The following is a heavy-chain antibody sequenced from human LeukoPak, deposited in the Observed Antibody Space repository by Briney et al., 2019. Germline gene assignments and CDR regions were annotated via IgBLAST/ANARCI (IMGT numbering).Heavy chain of an antibody. D-gene: IGHD3-22*01. CDR1: GGTFSSYA. J-gene: IGHJ5*02. CDR3: ARDDDSSDGWFDP. Sequence: SVKVSCKASGGTFSSYAISWVRQAPGQGLEWMGGIIPIFGTANYAQKFQGRVTITTDESTSTAYMELSSLRSKDTAVYYCARDDDSSDGWFDPWGQGTLVTVSS. V-gene: IGHV1-69*05. CDR2: IIPIFGTA.